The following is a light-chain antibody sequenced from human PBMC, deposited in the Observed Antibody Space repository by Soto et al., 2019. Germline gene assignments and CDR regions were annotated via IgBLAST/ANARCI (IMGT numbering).Light chain of an antibody. CDR2: EVS. J-gene: IGLJ1*01. CDR3: SSYTSSSTSV. V-gene: IGLV2-14*01. Sequence: QYALTQPASVSGSPGQSITISCTGTSSDVGGYNYVSWYQQHPGKAPKLMIYEVSNRPSGVSNRFSGSKSGNTASLTISGLQAEDEADYYCSSYTSSSTSVFGTGTKLTVL. CDR1: SSDVGGYNY.